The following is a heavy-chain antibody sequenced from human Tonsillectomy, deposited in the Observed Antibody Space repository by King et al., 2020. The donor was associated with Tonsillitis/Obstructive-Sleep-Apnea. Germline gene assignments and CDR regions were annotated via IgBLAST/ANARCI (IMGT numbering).Heavy chain of an antibody. CDR1: GGAFSTHA. CDR2: IIPIFGTA. D-gene: IGHD3-22*01. CDR3: ALAFYDNTGYYFYYFDY. J-gene: IGHJ4*02. V-gene: IGHV1-69*01. Sequence: VQLVESGAEVKKPGSSVKVSCKASGGAFSTHAITWVRQAPGQGLEWMGGIIPIFGTAKYAQKFQGRVTITADESTSTAYMELSSLRSEDTAVYYCALAFYDNTGYYFYYFDYWGQGALCTVSS.